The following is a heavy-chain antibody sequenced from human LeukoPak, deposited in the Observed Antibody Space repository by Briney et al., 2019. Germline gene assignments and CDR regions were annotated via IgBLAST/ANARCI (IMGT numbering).Heavy chain of an antibody. V-gene: IGHV3-21*01. D-gene: IGHD5-24*01. CDR2: ISSSSSDR. Sequence: ETLSLTCTVSGGSISNYYWYWVRQAPGKGLEWVSSISSSSSDRYYADSVKGRFTISRDNAKNSLYLQMNSLRAEDTAVYYCARAQLQSSFDYWGQAILVTVSS. CDR1: GGSISNYY. CDR3: ARAQLQSSFDY. J-gene: IGHJ4*02.